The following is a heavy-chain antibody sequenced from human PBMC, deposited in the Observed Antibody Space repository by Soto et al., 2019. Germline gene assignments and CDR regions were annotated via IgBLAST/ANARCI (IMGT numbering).Heavy chain of an antibody. CDR2: ISGSGAGT. CDR3: ANDRLYGSQPFYS. CDR1: GFAFSTYA. V-gene: IGHV3-23*01. J-gene: IGHJ4*02. D-gene: IGHD3-3*01. Sequence: EVQLLESGGGLVQPGGSLRLSCAASGFAFSTYAMNWVRQAPGKGLEWVSSISGSGAGTYYADSGKGRFTISRDNSKNALYLQMNNLRPEAASAHSCANDRLYGSQPFYSWGQGTLVAVSS.